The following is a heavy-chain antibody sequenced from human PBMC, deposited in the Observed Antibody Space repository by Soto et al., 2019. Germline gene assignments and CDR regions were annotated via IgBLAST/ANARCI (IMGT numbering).Heavy chain of an antibody. V-gene: IGHV1-18*01. D-gene: IGHD3-22*01. J-gene: IGHJ3*02. CDR3: ARDLQFYSDSSGYRDVFDI. Sequence: ASVKVSCKASGYTFTNYGFSWVRQAPGQGLEWMGWISANNGNTYYAQKFQGRVTMNTDTPTRTIYMELRSLRSDDTAVYYCARDLQFYSDSSGYRDVFDIWGQGTMVTVSS. CDR1: GYTFTNYG. CDR2: ISANNGNT.